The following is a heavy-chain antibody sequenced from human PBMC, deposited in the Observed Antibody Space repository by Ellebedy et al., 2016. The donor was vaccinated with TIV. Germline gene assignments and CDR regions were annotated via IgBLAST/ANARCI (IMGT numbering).Heavy chain of an antibody. Sequence: SVKVSXXASGGTFSSYAISWVRQAPGQGLEWMGGIIPIFGTANYAQKFQGRVTITADESTSTAYMELSSLRSEDTAVYYCASFYSSGWYALAFDYWGQGTLVTVSS. D-gene: IGHD6-19*01. CDR3: ASFYSSGWYALAFDY. CDR2: IIPIFGTA. J-gene: IGHJ4*02. CDR1: GGTFSSYA. V-gene: IGHV1-69*13.